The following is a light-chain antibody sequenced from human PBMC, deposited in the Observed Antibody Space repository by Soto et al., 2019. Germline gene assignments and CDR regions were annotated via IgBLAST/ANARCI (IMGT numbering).Light chain of an antibody. J-gene: IGKJ1*01. CDR1: QSISSY. Sequence: DIPMTQSPSSLSASVRDRVTITCRASQSISSYLNWYQQKPGKAPKLLIYAASSLQSGVPSRFSDSGSGTDFTLTVSSLQPEDFATYFCQQSYSTPRTFGQGTKVEVK. CDR3: QQSYSTPRT. V-gene: IGKV1-39*01. CDR2: AAS.